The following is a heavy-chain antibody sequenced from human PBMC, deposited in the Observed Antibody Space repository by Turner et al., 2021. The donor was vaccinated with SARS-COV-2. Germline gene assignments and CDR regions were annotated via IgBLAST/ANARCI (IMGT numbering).Heavy chain of an antibody. D-gene: IGHD2-21*02. V-gene: IGHV1-24*01. J-gene: IGHJ4*02. CDR2: FDPEDAET. Sequence: QVQLVQSGAEVKKPGASVKFSCKVSGYTLTELSMHWVRQAPGKGLEWMGGFDPEDAETIYAQKFQGRVTMTEDTSTDTAYMELSSLRSEDTAVYYCATGYAYCGGDCSIHYWGQGTLVTVSS. CDR3: ATGYAYCGGDCSIHY. CDR1: GYTLTELS.